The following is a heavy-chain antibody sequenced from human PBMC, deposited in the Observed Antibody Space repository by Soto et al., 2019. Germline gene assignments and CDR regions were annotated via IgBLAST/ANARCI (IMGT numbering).Heavy chain of an antibody. CDR2: IRSKVNSYAT. Sequence: GGSLRLSCAASGFTFIGSAMHWVRQTSGKGLEWVGRIRSKVNSYATAYAASVKGRFTISRDDSKNTAYLQMNSLKTEDTAVYYCTRDSSGWPDWGQGTLVTVSS. CDR1: GFTFIGSA. CDR3: TRDSSGWPD. J-gene: IGHJ4*02. D-gene: IGHD6-19*01. V-gene: IGHV3-73*01.